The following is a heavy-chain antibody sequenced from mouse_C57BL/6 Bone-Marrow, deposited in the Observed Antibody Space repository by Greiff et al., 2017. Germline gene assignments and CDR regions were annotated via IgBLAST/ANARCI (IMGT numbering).Heavy chain of an antibody. J-gene: IGHJ4*01. D-gene: IGHD2-1*01. CDR1: GYTFTSYW. CDR2: IHPNSGST. Sequence: QVQLQQPGAELVKPGASVKLSCKASGYTFTSYWMHWVKQRPGQGLEWIGMIHPNSGSTNYNEKFQSKATLTVDKSSSTAYMQLSSLTSEDSAVYYCASEGFYYSYYYAMDYWGQGTSVTVSS. V-gene: IGHV1-64*01. CDR3: ASEGFYYSYYYAMDY.